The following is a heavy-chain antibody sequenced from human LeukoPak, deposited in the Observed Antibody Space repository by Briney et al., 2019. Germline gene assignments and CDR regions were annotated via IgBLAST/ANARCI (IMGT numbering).Heavy chain of an antibody. CDR2: ISAYNGNT. J-gene: IGHJ4*02. CDR3: AREPRGPAATTPDY. CDR1: GYTFTSYG. V-gene: IGHV1-18*01. Sequence: EASVKVSCKASGYTFTSYGISRVRQAPGQGLEWMGWISAYNGNTNYAQKLQGRVTMTTDTSTSTAYMELRSLRSDDTAVYYCAREPRGPAATTPDYWGQGTLVTVSS. D-gene: IGHD2-2*01.